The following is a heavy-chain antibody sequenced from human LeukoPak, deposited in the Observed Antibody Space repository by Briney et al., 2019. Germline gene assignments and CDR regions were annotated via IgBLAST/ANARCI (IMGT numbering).Heavy chain of an antibody. CDR3: APRHCSSTSCYPTDY. V-gene: IGHV3-23*01. D-gene: IGHD2-2*01. CDR2: ISGSGGST. J-gene: IGHJ4*02. Sequence: PGGSLRLSCAASGFTFSSYAMSWVRQAPGKGLEWVSAISGSGGSTYYADSVKGRFTISRDNSKNTLYVQMNSLRAEDTAVYYCAPRHCSSTSCYPTDYWGQGTLVTVSS. CDR1: GFTFSSYA.